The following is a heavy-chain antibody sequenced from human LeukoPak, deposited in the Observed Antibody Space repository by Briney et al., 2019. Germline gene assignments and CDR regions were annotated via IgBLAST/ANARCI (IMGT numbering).Heavy chain of an antibody. D-gene: IGHD2/OR15-2a*01. CDR2: INPRIDET. J-gene: IGHJ4*02. CDR3: ATEGGYFLTSFDH. Sequence: GASVSVSFKTSGYTFTAYHIHWMRLAPGQGLEWMGWINPRIDETTFAPKFQGRVAMTTDTSLTTAYMELSSLTSDDTAVYFCATEGGYFLTSFDHWGLGTLVTVSS. CDR1: GYTFTAYH. V-gene: IGHV1-2*02.